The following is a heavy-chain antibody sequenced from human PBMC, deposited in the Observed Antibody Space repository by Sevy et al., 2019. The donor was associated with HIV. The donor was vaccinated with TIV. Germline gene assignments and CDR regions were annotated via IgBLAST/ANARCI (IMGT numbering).Heavy chain of an antibody. CDR3: ARERSNWNQYYYYYYMDV. CDR2: ISSSSSYR. J-gene: IGHJ6*03. CDR1: GFTFSSYS. V-gene: IGHV3-21*01. Sequence: GESLKISCAASGFTFSSYSMNWVRQAPGKGLEWVSSISSSSSYRYYADSVKGRFTISRDNAKNSLYLQMNRLRAEDTAVYYCARERSNWNQYYYYYYMDVWGKGTTVTVSS. D-gene: IGHD1-20*01.